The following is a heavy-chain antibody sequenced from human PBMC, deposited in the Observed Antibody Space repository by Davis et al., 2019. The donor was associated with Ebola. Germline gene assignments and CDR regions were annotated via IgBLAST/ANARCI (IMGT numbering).Heavy chain of an antibody. Sequence: PGGSLRLSCAASGFTFDDYAMHWVRQAPGKGLEWVSGISWNSDSIGYADSVKGRFTISRDNAKNSLYLQMNSLRAEDTALYYCARTAAGTGPFDYWGQGTLVTVSS. V-gene: IGHV3-9*01. CDR1: GFTFDDYA. CDR2: ISWNSDSI. J-gene: IGHJ4*02. D-gene: IGHD6-13*01. CDR3: ARTAAGTGPFDY.